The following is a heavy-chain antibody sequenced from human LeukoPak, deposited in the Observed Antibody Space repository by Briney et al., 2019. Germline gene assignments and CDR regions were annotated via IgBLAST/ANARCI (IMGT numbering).Heavy chain of an antibody. Sequence: SETLSLTCTVSGGSISSSSYYWGWIRQPPGKGLEWIGSIYYSGSTYYNPSLKSRVTISVDTSKNQFSLKLSSVTAADTAVYYCARGRVYCSGSYYINYWGQGTLVTVSS. CDR2: IYYSGST. CDR1: GGSISSSSYY. J-gene: IGHJ4*02. V-gene: IGHV4-39*07. CDR3: ARGRVYCSGSYYINY. D-gene: IGHD3-10*01.